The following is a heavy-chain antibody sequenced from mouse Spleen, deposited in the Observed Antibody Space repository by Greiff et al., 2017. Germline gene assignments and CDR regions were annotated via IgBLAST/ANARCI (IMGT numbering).Heavy chain of an antibody. CDR3: AREDYYGSSCAY. V-gene: IGHV1-76*01. D-gene: IGHD1-1*01. Sequence: QVQLKQSGAELVRPGASVKLSCKASGYSFTDYYINWVKQRPGQGLEWIARIYPGSGNTYYNEKFKGKATLTAEKSSSTAYMQLSSLTSEDSAVYFCAREDYYGSSCAYWGQGTLVTVSA. CDR1: GYSFTDYY. J-gene: IGHJ3*01. CDR2: IYPGSGNT.